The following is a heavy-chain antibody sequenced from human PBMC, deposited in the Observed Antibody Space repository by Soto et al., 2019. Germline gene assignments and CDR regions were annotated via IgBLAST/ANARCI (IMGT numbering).Heavy chain of an antibody. Sequence: GGSLRLSCAASGFTFSSYWVHWVRQAPGKGLVWVSRIYSDGSTTSYADSVRGRFTISRDNAKNTLYLQMNSLRAEDTAVYYCARSPNDFFVVDDAAINEFYAFWRQGALVTGSS. CDR3: ARSPNDFFVVDDAAINEFYAF. J-gene: IGHJ4*02. D-gene: IGHD3-3*01. V-gene: IGHV3-74*01. CDR2: IYSDGSTT. CDR1: GFTFSSYW.